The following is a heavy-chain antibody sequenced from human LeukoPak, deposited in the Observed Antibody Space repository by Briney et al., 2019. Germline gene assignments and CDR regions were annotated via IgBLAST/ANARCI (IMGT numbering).Heavy chain of an antibody. CDR1: GGSISSGDYY. CDR3: ARDGANYDFPFDY. V-gene: IGHV4-30-4*08. CDR2: IYYSGST. J-gene: IGHJ4*02. D-gene: IGHD3-3*01. Sequence: SQTLSLTCTVSGGSISSGDYYWRWIRQPPGKGLEWIGYIYYSGSTYYNPSLKSRVTISVDTSKNQFSLKLSSVTAADTAVYYCARDGANYDFPFDYWGQGTLVTVSS.